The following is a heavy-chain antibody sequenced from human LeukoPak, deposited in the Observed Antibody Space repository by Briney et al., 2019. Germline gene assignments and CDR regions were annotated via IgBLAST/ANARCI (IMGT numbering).Heavy chain of an antibody. V-gene: IGHV4-39*01. CDR1: GASISGSGYY. CDR3: AKSGGYGLIDY. J-gene: IGHJ4*02. CDR2: IYDSGST. Sequence: SETLSLTCTVSGASISGSGYYWGWIRQPPGKGLEWIGNIYDSGSTYYNASLQSRVTISIDTSKNQFSLRLSSVTAADTAMYYCAKSGGYGLIDYWGQGALVTVSS. D-gene: IGHD1-26*01.